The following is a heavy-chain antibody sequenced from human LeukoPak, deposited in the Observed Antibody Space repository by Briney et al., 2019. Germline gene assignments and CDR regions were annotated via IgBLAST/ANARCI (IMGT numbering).Heavy chain of an antibody. Sequence: SETLSLTCTVSGGSVGSGSCYWSWIRQPPGKGLEWIGHIYNSGSTNHNPSLKSRVTISVDTPKNQFSLKLNSVTAADTAVYYCARGCSGGSCRFDYWGQGTLVTVSS. V-gene: IGHV4-61*01. J-gene: IGHJ4*02. CDR2: IYNSGST. CDR1: GGSVGSGSCY. D-gene: IGHD2-15*01. CDR3: ARGCSGGSCRFDY.